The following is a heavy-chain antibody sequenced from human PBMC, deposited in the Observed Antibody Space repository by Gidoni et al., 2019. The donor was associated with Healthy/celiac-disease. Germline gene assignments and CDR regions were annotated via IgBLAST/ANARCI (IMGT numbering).Heavy chain of an antibody. CDR1: GGSFSGYY. J-gene: IGHJ3*02. CDR2: INHSGST. D-gene: IGHD2-2*01. V-gene: IGHV4-34*01. CDR3: ARGRERYCSSTSCSRSAFDI. Sequence: QVQLQQWGAGLLKPSETLSLPCAVYGGSFSGYYWSWIRQPPGKGLEWIGEINHSGSTNYNPSLKSRVTISVDTSKNQFSLKLSSVTAADTAVYYCARGRERYCSSTSCSRSAFDIWGQGTMVTVSS.